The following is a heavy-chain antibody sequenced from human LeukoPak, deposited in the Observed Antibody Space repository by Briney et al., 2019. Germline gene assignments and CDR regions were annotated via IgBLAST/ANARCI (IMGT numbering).Heavy chain of an antibody. CDR2: IYYSGST. V-gene: IGHV4-59*01. CDR3: ARDSHGYYYGSGSYYRYFDY. Sequence: PSETLSLTCTVSGGSISSYYWSWIRQPPGKGLEWIGYIYYSGSTNYNPSLKSRVTISVDTSKNQFSLKLSSVTAADTAVYYCARDSHGYYYGSGSYYRYFDYWGQGALVTVSS. CDR1: GGSISSYY. D-gene: IGHD3-10*01. J-gene: IGHJ4*02.